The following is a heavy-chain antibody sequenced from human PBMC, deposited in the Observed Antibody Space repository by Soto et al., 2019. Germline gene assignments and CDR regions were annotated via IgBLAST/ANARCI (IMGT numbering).Heavy chain of an antibody. J-gene: IGHJ4*02. CDR2: IYYSGST. CDR1: GGSITSYY. V-gene: IGHV4-59*08. CDR3: ARNQYGSSPRDY. Sequence: SETLSLTCTVSGGSITSYYWSWIRQPPGKGLEWIGYIYYSGSTNYNPSLKSRVTISVDTSKNQFSLKLSSVTAADTAVYYCARNQYGSSPRDYWGQGTLVTVSS. D-gene: IGHD6-6*01.